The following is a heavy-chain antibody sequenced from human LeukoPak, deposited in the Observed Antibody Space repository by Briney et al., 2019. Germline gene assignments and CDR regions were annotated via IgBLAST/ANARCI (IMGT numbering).Heavy chain of an antibody. CDR1: GGSISSGDYY. D-gene: IGHD1-26*01. V-gene: IGHV4-30-4*08. J-gene: IGHJ3*02. CDR3: ARDPRRELEAFDI. Sequence: PSQTLSLTCTVSGGSISSGDYYWRWIRQPPGKGLEWIGYIYYSGSTYYNPSLKSRVTISVDTSKNQFSLKLSSVTAADTAVYYCARDPRRELEAFDIWGQGTMVTVSS. CDR2: IYYSGST.